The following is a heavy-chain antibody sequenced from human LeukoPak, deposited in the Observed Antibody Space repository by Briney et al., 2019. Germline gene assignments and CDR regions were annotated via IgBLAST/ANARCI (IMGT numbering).Heavy chain of an antibody. Sequence: GGSLRLSCAASGFTSSSYKMNGVRQAPGKGLEGVSYISSDSATIYYADSVKGRFTISRDNAKNSLYLQMNSLRAEDTAVYYCARAQTMLTAPLDYWGQGTLVTVSS. CDR3: ARAQTMLTAPLDY. CDR1: GFTSSSYK. D-gene: IGHD3-9*01. CDR2: ISSDSATI. V-gene: IGHV3-48*01. J-gene: IGHJ4*02.